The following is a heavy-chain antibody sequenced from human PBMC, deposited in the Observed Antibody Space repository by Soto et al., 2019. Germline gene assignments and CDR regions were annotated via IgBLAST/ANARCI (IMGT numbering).Heavy chain of an antibody. J-gene: IGHJ6*03. V-gene: IGHV4-39*01. CDR1: GGPISSSNHY. CDR2: IYYIGST. CDR3: AGLGDRGNYYHMGV. Sequence: QLQLQESGPGLVKPAETLSVTCTVSGGPISSSNHYWGWIRQPPGKGLEWIGSIYYIGSTYYNPSVQSRGPISVDTSKNQFPLKVKSVTAAGTAVYFWAGLGDRGNYYHMGVWGKGTTVTVSS. D-gene: IGHD6-19*01.